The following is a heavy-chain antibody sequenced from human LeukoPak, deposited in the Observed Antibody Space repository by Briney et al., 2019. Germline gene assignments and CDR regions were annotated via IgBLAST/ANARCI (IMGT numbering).Heavy chain of an antibody. V-gene: IGHV6-1*01. D-gene: IGHD4-11*01. CDR3: AGTTDYSSFLAY. CDR1: GDSVSSSSAV. J-gene: IGHJ4*02. Sequence: LSQTLSLTCAVSGDSVSSSSAVWNWIRQSPSRGLEWLGRTYYRSKWHNEYAESVKSRISIISDTSKNQFSLQLNSVTPEDTAEYYCAGTTDYSSFLAYWGQGTLVTVSS. CDR2: TYYRSKWHN.